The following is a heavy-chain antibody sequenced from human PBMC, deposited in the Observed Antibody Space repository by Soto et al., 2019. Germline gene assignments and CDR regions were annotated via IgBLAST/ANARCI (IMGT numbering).Heavy chain of an antibody. V-gene: IGHV1-18*01. Sequence: ASVKVSCKASGYTFTSYGISWVRQAPGQGLEWMGWISAYNGNTNYAQKLQGRVTMTTDTSTSTAYMELRSLRSDDTAVYYCARDRSSNYLTDHYYYYYYGMDVWGQGTTVTVSS. CDR3: ARDRSSNYLTDHYYYYYYGMDV. J-gene: IGHJ6*02. D-gene: IGHD4-4*01. CDR1: GYTFTSYG. CDR2: ISAYNGNT.